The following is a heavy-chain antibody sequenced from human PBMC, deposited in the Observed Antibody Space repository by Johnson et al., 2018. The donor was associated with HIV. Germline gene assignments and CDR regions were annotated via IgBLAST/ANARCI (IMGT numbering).Heavy chain of an antibody. J-gene: IGHJ3*02. D-gene: IGHD2-8*01. Sequence: QMLLVESGGGVVQPGRSLRLSCAASGFTFSTYGMHWVRQAPGKGLEWVAVMWYDGSNKYYADSVKGRFTISRDNSKNTLYLQMNSLRAEDTALYFCAKQQYCTNGVWCPFDIWGQGTMVTVSS. V-gene: IGHV3-33*06. CDR2: MWYDGSNK. CDR3: AKQQYCTNGVWCPFDI. CDR1: GFTFSTYG.